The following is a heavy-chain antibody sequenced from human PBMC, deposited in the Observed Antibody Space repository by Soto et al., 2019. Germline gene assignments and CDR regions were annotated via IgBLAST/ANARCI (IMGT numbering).Heavy chain of an antibody. CDR2: ISGSGGTI. CDR3: ARETGLRSSGWSYYFDF. CDR1: GFTLSSYS. V-gene: IGHV3-48*02. Sequence: EVQLVESGGGLVQPGGSLRLSCAASGFTLSSYSMHWVRQAPGKGLEWVSYISGSGGTIYYADSVKGRFTISRDNAKNSLSVQMYSLRYEDTAVYFCARETGLRSSGWSYYFDFWGQGTRVTVSS. D-gene: IGHD6-19*01. J-gene: IGHJ4*02.